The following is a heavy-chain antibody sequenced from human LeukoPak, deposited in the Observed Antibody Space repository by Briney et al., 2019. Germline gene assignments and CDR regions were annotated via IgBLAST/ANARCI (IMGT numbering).Heavy chain of an antibody. CDR2: IYHGGST. D-gene: IGHD5-18*01. CDR1: GFTFSDYY. Sequence: GSLRLSCAASGFTFSDYYMSWVRQPPGKGLEWIGEIYHGGSTNYNPSLKSRVTISVDKSKNQFSLKLSSVTAADTAVYYCARVRGYGRDYYYYYMDVWGKGTTVTVSS. CDR3: ARVRGYGRDYYYYYMDV. J-gene: IGHJ6*03. V-gene: IGHV4-4*02.